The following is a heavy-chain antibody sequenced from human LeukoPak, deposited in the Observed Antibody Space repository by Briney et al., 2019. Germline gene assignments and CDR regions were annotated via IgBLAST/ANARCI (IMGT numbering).Heavy chain of an antibody. CDR2: IYYSGST. Sequence: SETLSLTCTVSGGSISSSSYHWGWIRQPPGKGLEWIGSIYYSGSTYYNPSLKSRVTISVDTSKNQFSLKLSSVTAADTAVYYCARQGGKRGLDIWGQGTMVTVSS. V-gene: IGHV4-39*01. J-gene: IGHJ3*02. CDR1: GGSISSSSYH. CDR3: ARQGGKRGLDI. D-gene: IGHD4-23*01.